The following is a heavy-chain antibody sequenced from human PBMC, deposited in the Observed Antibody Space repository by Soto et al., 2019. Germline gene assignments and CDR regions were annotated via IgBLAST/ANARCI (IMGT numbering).Heavy chain of an antibody. CDR2: INPSGGST. J-gene: IGHJ6*02. CDR3: ARDSRALLWFGELYPYGMDV. V-gene: IGHV1-46*01. CDR1: GYTFTSYY. D-gene: IGHD3-10*01. Sequence: VKVSFKASGYTFTSYYVHWVRHAPGQGLEWMGIINPSGGSTTYAQKFQGRVTMTRDTSTSTVYMELSSLRSEDTAVYYCARDSRALLWFGELYPYGMDVWGQGTTVTVSS.